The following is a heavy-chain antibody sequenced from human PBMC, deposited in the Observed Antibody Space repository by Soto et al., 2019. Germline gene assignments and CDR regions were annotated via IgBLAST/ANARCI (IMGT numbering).Heavy chain of an antibody. Sequence: QVQLQESGPGLVKPSETLSLTCTVSGGSISSYYWSWIRQPPGKGLEWIGYVYYSGNTYYNPSLKSRVPISVDTSKTQFSLKLSSVPAADTAVYSCAREGGGYYSADSWGQGTLVTVSS. D-gene: IGHD1-26*01. CDR3: AREGGGYYSADS. J-gene: IGHJ4*02. CDR1: GGSISSYY. CDR2: VYYSGNT. V-gene: IGHV4-59*01.